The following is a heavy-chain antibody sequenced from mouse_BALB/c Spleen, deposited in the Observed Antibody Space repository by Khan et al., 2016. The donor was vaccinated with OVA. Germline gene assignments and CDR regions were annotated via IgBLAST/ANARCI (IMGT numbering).Heavy chain of an antibody. V-gene: IGHV2-9*02. CDR3: ARPYYGSAWFAY. CDR2: MWAGGST. D-gene: IGHD1-1*01. Sequence: QVQLKESGPGLVAPSQSLSIICTVSGFSLNNYGVHWVRQPPGKGLEWLGVMWAGGSTNYNSALMSRLSISIDNSKSQVFLKMNSLQTDDTAMYYCARPYYGSAWFAYWGQGTLVTVSA. CDR1: GFSLNNYG. J-gene: IGHJ3*01.